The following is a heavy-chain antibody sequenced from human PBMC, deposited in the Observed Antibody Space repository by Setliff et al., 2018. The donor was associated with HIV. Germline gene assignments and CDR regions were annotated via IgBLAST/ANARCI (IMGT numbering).Heavy chain of an antibody. CDR1: GFTFSSYG. D-gene: IGHD6-13*01. CDR2: IWYDGSNK. J-gene: IGHJ5*02. CDR3: ASPMQQPYP. Sequence: PGGSLRLSCAASGFTFSSYGMHWVRQAPGKGLEWVAVIWYDGSNKCYAGSVKGRFTISRDNSKNTLYLQMNSLRAEDTAVYYCASPMQQPYPWGQGTLVTVSS. V-gene: IGHV3-33*01.